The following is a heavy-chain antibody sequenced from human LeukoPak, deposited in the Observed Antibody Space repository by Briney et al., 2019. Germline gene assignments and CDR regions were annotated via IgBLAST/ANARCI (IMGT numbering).Heavy chain of an antibody. CDR2: INSDGSST. Sequence: GGSLRLSCAASGFTFSSYWMHWVRQAPGKGLVWVSRINSDGSSTSYADSAKGRFTISRDNSKNTLYLQMNSLRAEDTAVYYCAKDLTMVRGVDPIWGRGTLVTVSS. V-gene: IGHV3-74*01. CDR1: GFTFSSYW. J-gene: IGHJ4*02. D-gene: IGHD3-10*01. CDR3: AKDLTMVRGVDPI.